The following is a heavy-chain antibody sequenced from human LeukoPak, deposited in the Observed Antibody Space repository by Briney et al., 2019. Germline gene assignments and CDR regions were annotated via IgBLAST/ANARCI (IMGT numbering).Heavy chain of an antibody. CDR1: GFTFSSYG. V-gene: IGHV3-30*18. CDR2: ISHDGSNK. CDR3: AKGVTTTVTTYFDY. Sequence: GRSLRLSCAASGFTFSSYGMHWVRQAPGKGLEWVAVISHDGSNKYYADSVKGRFTISRDNSKNTLYLQMNSLRAEDTAVYYCAKGVTTTVTTYFDYWGQGTLVTVSS. J-gene: IGHJ4*02. D-gene: IGHD4-17*01.